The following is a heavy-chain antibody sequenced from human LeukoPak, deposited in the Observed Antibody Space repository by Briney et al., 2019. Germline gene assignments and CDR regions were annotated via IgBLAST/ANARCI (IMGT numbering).Heavy chain of an antibody. CDR2: LTGGGGVT. CDR3: ARGTYCAAGGCYSTFDS. V-gene: IGHV3-23*01. J-gene: IGHJ4*02. Sequence: PGGSLRLSCAASGFTFSTYAMTWVRQAPGKGLEWVSALTGGGGVTYYADSVRGRSTISRDNPKNTLYLQMDSLRVEDTALYFCARGTYCAAGGCYSTFDSWGQGTLVTVSS. D-gene: IGHD2-21*02. CDR1: GFTFSTYA.